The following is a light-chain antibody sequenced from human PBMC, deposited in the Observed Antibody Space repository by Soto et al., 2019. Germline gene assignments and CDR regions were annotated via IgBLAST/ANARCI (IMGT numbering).Light chain of an antibody. CDR2: EVS. Sequence: QSVLTQPASVPGSPGQSITISCTGTSSDVGDYNYVSWYQQFTGKAPKVMIFEVSHRASGVSNRFSGSKSDTTASLTISGLQAEDEADYYCSSYTSRNTYVFGTGTKVTVL. CDR1: SSDVGDYNY. V-gene: IGLV2-14*01. CDR3: SSYTSRNTYV. J-gene: IGLJ1*01.